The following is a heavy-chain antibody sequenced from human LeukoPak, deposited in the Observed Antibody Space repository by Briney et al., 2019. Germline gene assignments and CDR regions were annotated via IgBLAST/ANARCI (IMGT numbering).Heavy chain of an antibody. Sequence: QTGGSLRLSCAAPGFTFSSYAMHWVRQAPGKGLEWVAVISYDGSNKYYADSVKGRFTISRDNSKNTLYLQMNSLRAEDTAVYYCARGSQLRYFDWSLVGAFDYWGQGTLVTVSS. CDR3: ARGSQLRYFDWSLVGAFDY. D-gene: IGHD3-9*01. J-gene: IGHJ4*02. CDR1: GFTFSSYA. CDR2: ISYDGSNK. V-gene: IGHV3-30-3*01.